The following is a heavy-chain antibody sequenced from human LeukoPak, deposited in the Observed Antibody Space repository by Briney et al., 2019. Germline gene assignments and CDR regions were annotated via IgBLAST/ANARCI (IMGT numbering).Heavy chain of an antibody. J-gene: IGHJ4*02. D-gene: IGHD4-17*01. CDR2: IYYSGST. V-gene: IGHV4-59*08. CDR1: GGSISSYY. Sequence: PSETLSLTCTVSGGSISSYYWSWIRQPPGKGLEWIGYIYYSGSTNYNPSPKSRLTISVDTSKNQFSLKLSSVTATDTAVYYCASLTTVTQGYFDSWGQGPLVTVS. CDR3: ASLTTVTQGYFDS.